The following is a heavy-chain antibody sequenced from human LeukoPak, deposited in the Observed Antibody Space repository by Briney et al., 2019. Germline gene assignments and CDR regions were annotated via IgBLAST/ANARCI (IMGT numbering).Heavy chain of an antibody. CDR1: GFTFDDYT. Sequence: GGSLRLSCAASGFTFDDYTMHWVRQAPGKGLEWVSLISWDGGSTYYADSVKGRFTISRDNSKNSLYLQMNSPRTEDTALYYCAKDMGVVPAARDYYYYGMDVWGQGTTVTVSS. J-gene: IGHJ6*02. V-gene: IGHV3-43*01. CDR3: AKDMGVVPAARDYYYYGMDV. CDR2: ISWDGGST. D-gene: IGHD2-2*01.